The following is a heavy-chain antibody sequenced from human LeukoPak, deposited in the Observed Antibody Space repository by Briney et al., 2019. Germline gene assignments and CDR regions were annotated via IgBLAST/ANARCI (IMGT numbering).Heavy chain of an antibody. J-gene: IGHJ4*02. D-gene: IGHD3-22*01. V-gene: IGHV3-48*02. CDR1: GFIFSSYA. CDR3: ARVRFYYDSSGYGFFDY. CDR2: ISGSSSTM. Sequence: PGGSLRLSCAASGFIFSSYAMNWVRQAPGKGLEWVSYISGSSSTMYNADSVKGRFTISRDNAKNTLYLQMNSLRDEDTAVYYCARVRFYYDSSGYGFFDYWGQGALVTVSS.